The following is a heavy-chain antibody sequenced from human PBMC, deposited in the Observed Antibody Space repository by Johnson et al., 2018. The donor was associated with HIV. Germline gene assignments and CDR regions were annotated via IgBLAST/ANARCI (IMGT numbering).Heavy chain of an antibody. CDR1: GFTFDDYG. J-gene: IGHJ3*02. CDR3: ARAAYYYDTSGYYGAFDI. V-gene: IGHV3-20*04. CDR2: MNWNGGST. Sequence: MQLVESGGGVVRPGGSLILSCAASGFTFDDYGLSWVRQAPGKGLEWVSGMNWNGGSTGYADSVKGRCTISRDNAKNTLYLQMNSLRAEDTAVYYCARAAYYYDTSGYYGAFDIWGQGTMVTVSS. D-gene: IGHD3-22*01.